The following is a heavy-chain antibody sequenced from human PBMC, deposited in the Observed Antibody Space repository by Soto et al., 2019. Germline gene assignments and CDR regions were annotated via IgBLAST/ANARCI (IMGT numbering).Heavy chain of an antibody. CDR3: ARRIVATIGAFDI. V-gene: IGHV4-39*01. Sequence: WSWIRQPPGKGLEWIGSIYYSGSTYYNPSLKSRVTISVDTSKNQFSLKLSSVTAADTAVYYCARRIVATIGAFDIWGQGTMVTVSS. CDR2: IYYSGST. D-gene: IGHD5-12*01. J-gene: IGHJ3*02.